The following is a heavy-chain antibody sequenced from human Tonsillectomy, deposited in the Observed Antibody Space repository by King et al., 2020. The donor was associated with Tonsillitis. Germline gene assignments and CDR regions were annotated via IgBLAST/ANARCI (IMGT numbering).Heavy chain of an antibody. Sequence: EVQLVESGGGLVQPGGSLILSCAASGFSFNSDWMSGVRQAPGKGLEWVADIIEDGSKTYYVASVRGRFTISRDNAKNSVYLQMYSLRAEDTAVYYCATDPHCGSECYTLDFWGQGTLVTVSS. J-gene: IGHJ4*02. CDR3: ATDPHCGSECYTLDF. V-gene: IGHV3-7*01. CDR2: IIEDGSKT. CDR1: GFSFNSDW. D-gene: IGHD2-8*01.